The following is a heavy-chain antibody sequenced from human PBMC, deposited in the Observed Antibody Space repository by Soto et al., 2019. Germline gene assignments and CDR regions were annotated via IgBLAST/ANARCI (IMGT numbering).Heavy chain of an antibody. CDR1: GSTFRANA. V-gene: IGHV3-23*01. CDR3: AKRAGCSGGSCYYYYYYMDV. D-gene: IGHD2-15*01. J-gene: IGHJ6*03. CDR2: IMGSGGST. Sequence: EVQLLESGGGLVQPGGSLRLSCAASGSTFRANAITGFRQAPGKGRDWVSAIMGSGGSTYYADSVKGRFTISRDNSKNTLYLQMNSLRAEDTAVYYCAKRAGCSGGSCYYYYYYMDVWGKGTTVTVSS.